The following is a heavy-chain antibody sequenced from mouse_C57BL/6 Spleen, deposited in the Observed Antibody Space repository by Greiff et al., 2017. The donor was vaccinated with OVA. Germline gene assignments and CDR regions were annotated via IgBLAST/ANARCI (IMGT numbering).Heavy chain of an antibody. CDR1: GYTFTSYW. CDR2: IDPSDSNT. V-gene: IGHV1-69*01. Sequence: QVQLQQPGAELVMPGASVKLSCKASGYTFTSYWMHWVKQRPGQGLEWIGEIDPSDSNTNYNQKFKGKATLTADKSSSTAYMQLNSLTSEDSAVYYCARSRGDYAMDYWGQGTSVTVSS. CDR3: ARSRGDYAMDY. J-gene: IGHJ4*01.